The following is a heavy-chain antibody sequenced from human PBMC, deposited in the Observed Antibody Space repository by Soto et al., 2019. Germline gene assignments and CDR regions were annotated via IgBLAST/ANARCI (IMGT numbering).Heavy chain of an antibody. CDR3: ARGVGSGSYYNQYNWFDP. D-gene: IGHD3-10*01. CDR2: INVYNGNT. Sequence: ASVKVSCKASGYTFTSYAMHWVRQAPGQGLEWMGWINVYNGNTKYAQKVQGRVTMTTDTSTSTAHMELRSLRSDDTAVYYCARGVGSGSYYNQYNWFDPWGQGTLVTVSS. CDR1: GYTFTSYA. V-gene: IGHV1-18*01. J-gene: IGHJ5*02.